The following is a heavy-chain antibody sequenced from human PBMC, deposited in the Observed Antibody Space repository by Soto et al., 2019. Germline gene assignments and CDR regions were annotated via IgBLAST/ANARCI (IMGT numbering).Heavy chain of an antibody. CDR1: GFTFSSYS. CDR3: ARDGGITMVRGVIRKKVYYYYGMDV. Sequence: EVQLVESGGGLVQPGGSLRLSCAASGFTFSSYSMNWVRQAPGKGLEWVSYISSSSSTIYYADSVKGRFTISRDNAKNSLYLQMNSLRDADTAVHYCARDGGITMVRGVIRKKVYYYYGMDVWGQGTTVTVSS. J-gene: IGHJ6*02. D-gene: IGHD3-10*01. CDR2: ISSSSSTI. V-gene: IGHV3-48*02.